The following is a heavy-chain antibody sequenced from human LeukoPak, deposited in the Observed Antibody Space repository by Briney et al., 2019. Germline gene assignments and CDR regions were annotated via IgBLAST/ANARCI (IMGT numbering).Heavy chain of an antibody. Sequence: PGGSLRLSCAASGFTFTTYNMNWVRQAPGKGLEWVSYISTTSSNIYYADSVKGRFTISRDNAKNSLYLQMNSLRDEDTAVYYCASSGSYRFDYWGQGTLVTVSS. V-gene: IGHV3-48*02. CDR3: ASSGSYRFDY. CDR2: ISTTSSNI. CDR1: GFTFTTYN. J-gene: IGHJ4*02. D-gene: IGHD1-26*01.